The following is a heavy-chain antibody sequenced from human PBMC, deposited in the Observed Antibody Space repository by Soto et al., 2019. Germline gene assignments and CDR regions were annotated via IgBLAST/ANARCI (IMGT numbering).Heavy chain of an antibody. CDR1: GFTFSDYY. D-gene: IGHD6-19*01. V-gene: IGHV3-11*01. J-gene: IGHJ4*02. CDR3: AKDLRIAVAGTDYFDS. CDR2: ISSSGSTI. Sequence: GGSLRLSCAASGFTFSDYYMSWIRQAPGKGLEWVSYISSSGSTIYYADSVKGRFTISRDNAKNSLYLQMNSLRAEDTAVYYCAKDLRIAVAGTDYFDSWGQGTLVTVSS.